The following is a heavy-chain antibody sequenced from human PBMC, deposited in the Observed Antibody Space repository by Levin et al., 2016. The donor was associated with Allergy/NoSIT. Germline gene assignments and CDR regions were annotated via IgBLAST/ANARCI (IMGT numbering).Heavy chain of an antibody. D-gene: IGHD3-3*01. Sequence: WIRQPPGKGLEWVSTISFSGGVTYYADSVKGRFTISRDNSKNTLYLQMNSLRAEDTAVYYCAKYDFRSGFRWFDPWGQGTLVTVSS. CDR3: AKYDFRSGFRWFDP. J-gene: IGHJ5*02. CDR2: ISFSGGVT. V-gene: IGHV3-23*01.